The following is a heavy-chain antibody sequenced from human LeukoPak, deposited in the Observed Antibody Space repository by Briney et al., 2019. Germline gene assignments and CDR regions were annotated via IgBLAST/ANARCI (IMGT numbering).Heavy chain of an antibody. CDR1: GFTFSSYG. CDR3: AKGAVVVVISCYYYYMDV. Sequence: GRSLRLSCAASGFTFSSYGMHWVRQAPGKGLEWVAVISYDGSNKYYADSVKGRFTISRDNSKNTLYLQMNSLRAEDTAVYYCAKGAVVVVISCYYYYMDVWGKGTTVTVSS. J-gene: IGHJ6*03. D-gene: IGHD3-22*01. CDR2: ISYDGSNK. V-gene: IGHV3-30*18.